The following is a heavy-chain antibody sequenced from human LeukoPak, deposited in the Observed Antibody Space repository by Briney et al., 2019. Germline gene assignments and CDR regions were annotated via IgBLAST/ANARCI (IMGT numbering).Heavy chain of an antibody. CDR1: DDSISNSDYY. Sequence: SETLSLTCTVSDDSISNSDYYWGWIRQPPGKGLEWIGSIYYSGSTYYNPSLKSRVTISVDTSKNHFSLKLSSVTAADTALYYCARLGTYYDSSAYYYLIDYWGQGTLVTVSS. D-gene: IGHD3-22*01. CDR2: IYYSGST. CDR3: ARLGTYYDSSAYYYLIDY. V-gene: IGHV4-39*02. J-gene: IGHJ4*02.